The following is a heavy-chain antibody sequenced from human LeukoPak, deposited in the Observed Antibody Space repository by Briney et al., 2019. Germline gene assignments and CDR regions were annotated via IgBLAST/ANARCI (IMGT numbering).Heavy chain of an antibody. CDR1: GYSISSGYY. V-gene: IGHV4-38-2*01. D-gene: IGHD2-21*01. CDR2: TYHSGST. J-gene: IGHJ4*02. CDR3: ARTDEYCGGDCYHFDY. Sequence: SETLSLTCAVSGYSISSGYYWGWIRQPPGKGLEWIGSTYHSGSTYYNPSLKSRVTISVDTSKNQFSLKLSSVTAADTAVYYCARTDEYCGGDCYHFDYWGQGTLVTVSS.